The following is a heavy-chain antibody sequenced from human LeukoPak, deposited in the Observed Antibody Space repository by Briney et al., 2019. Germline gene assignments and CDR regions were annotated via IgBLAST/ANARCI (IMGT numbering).Heavy chain of an antibody. CDR1: GVSISSNNW. V-gene: IGHV4-4*02. CDR2: THRSGDT. J-gene: IGHJ4*02. CDR3: STRDQSRTDMVPPDY. D-gene: IGHD5-18*01. Sequence: SGTLSLTCAVSGVSISSNNWWTWVRQPPGKGLEWIGETHRSGDTKYSPSLQTRAAISIDNSKNQLSLNLNSVTAADTAVYYCSTRDQSRTDMVPPDYWGQGTLVTVSS.